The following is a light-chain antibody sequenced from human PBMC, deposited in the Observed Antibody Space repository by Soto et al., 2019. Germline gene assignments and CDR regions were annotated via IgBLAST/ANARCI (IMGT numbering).Light chain of an antibody. CDR3: QQYGISPRT. CDR1: QSVSSS. Sequence: EIVLTQSPGTLSLSPGERATLSCRASQSVSSSLAWYQQRPGQAPRLLIYGASSRATGIPDRFSGSGSGTDFTLTISRLEPADFAVYYCQQYGISPRTFGQGTKVEIK. CDR2: GAS. J-gene: IGKJ1*01. V-gene: IGKV3-20*01.